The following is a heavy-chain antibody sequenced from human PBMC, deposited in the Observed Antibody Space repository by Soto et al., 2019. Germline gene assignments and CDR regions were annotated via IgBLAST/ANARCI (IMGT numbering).Heavy chain of an antibody. CDR1: GFTFSSYA. D-gene: IGHD2-21*01. CDR3: AKGEKYCGGDCYFDY. Sequence: EVQLLESGGGLVQPGGSLSLSCAASGFTFSSYAMSWVRQAPGKGLEWVSAISGSGGSTYYADSVKGRFTSSRDNSKNTLYLQMTSLRAEDTAVYYCAKGEKYCGGDCYFDYWGQGALVTVSS. CDR2: ISGSGGST. J-gene: IGHJ4*02. V-gene: IGHV3-23*01.